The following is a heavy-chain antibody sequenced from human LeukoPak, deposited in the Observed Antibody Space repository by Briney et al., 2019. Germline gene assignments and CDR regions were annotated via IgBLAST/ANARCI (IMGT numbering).Heavy chain of an antibody. Sequence: GASVKVSCKASGYTFTSYDINWVRQATGQGLEWMGWINPNSGGTNYAQRFQGRVTMTRDTSINTAYMEVSRLRSDDTAVYYCARENQLGNAFDIWGQGTMVTVSS. CDR1: GYTFTSYD. V-gene: IGHV1-2*02. CDR2: INPNSGGT. D-gene: IGHD7-27*01. J-gene: IGHJ3*02. CDR3: ARENQLGNAFDI.